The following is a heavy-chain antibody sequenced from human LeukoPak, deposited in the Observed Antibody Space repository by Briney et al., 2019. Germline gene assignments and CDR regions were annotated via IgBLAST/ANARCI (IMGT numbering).Heavy chain of an antibody. CDR1: GLTFSRHW. CDR3: ARVCVSGWTECMDY. CDR2: IKRDGREK. Sequence: GGAPRISCAAPGLTFSRHWVSWGRQAPREGVGGGANIKRDGREKNYVDSVKGRFSISRDNVKNSLHLQMNSLRAEDTAVYYCARVCVSGWTECMDYWGQGTLVTVSS. J-gene: IGHJ4*02. V-gene: IGHV3-7*01. D-gene: IGHD6-19*01.